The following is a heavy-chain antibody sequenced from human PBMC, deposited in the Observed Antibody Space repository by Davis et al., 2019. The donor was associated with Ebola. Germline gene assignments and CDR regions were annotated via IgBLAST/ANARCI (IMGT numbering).Heavy chain of an antibody. Sequence: QTLSLTCSVYGGSFSGYYWSWLRQPPGKGLEWIGEINHSGSTNYNPSLKSRVTISVDTSKNQFSLKLSSVTAADTAVYYCARFMVGATSAGYDYWGQGTLVTVSS. D-gene: IGHD1-26*01. CDR3: ARFMVGATSAGYDY. CDR1: GGSFSGYY. CDR2: INHSGST. J-gene: IGHJ4*02. V-gene: IGHV4-34*01.